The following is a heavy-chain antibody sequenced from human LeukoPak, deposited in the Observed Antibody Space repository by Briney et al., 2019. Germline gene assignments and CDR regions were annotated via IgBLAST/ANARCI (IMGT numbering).Heavy chain of an antibody. V-gene: IGHV1-8*01. D-gene: IGHD3-22*01. CDR3: ARGRGYYYDSSGQVWTY. Sequence: ASVKVSCKASGYTFTSYDINWVRQATGQGLEWMGWMNPNSSNTGYAQKFQGRVTMTRNTSISTAYMELSSLRSEDTAVYYCARGRGYYYDSSGQVWTYWGQGTLVTVSS. J-gene: IGHJ4*02. CDR2: MNPNSSNT. CDR1: GYTFTSYD.